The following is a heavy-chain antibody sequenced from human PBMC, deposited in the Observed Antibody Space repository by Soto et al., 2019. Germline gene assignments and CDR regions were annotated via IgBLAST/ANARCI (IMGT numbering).Heavy chain of an antibody. D-gene: IGHD5-12*01. Sequence: QLVESGGGVVQPGRSLRLSCETSGFTFRSYGMHWVRQAPGKGLEWVAVISFDGSDIYYPDSVRGRFTISRDNSKSTLHLQMNRLRAEDTAVYYCAKMTRGYTYGLDYWGQGTLVTVSS. CDR2: ISFDGSDI. V-gene: IGHV3-30*18. CDR1: GFTFRSYG. J-gene: IGHJ4*02. CDR3: AKMTRGYTYGLDY.